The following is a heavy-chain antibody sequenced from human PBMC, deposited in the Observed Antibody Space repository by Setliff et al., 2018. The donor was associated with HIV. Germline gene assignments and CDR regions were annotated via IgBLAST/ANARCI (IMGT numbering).Heavy chain of an antibody. V-gene: IGHV4-34*01. CDR1: GGSFSGYY. Sequence: SETLSLTCAVYGGSFSGYYWSWIRQSPGKGLEWIGQINHGGSTNYSPSLKSRVTMSIDTSKNQFSLWLSSVTAADTAVYYCASDYSSRHDAFDIWGQGTVVTVSS. J-gene: IGHJ3*02. CDR3: ASDYSSRHDAFDI. D-gene: IGHD6-13*01. CDR2: INHGGST.